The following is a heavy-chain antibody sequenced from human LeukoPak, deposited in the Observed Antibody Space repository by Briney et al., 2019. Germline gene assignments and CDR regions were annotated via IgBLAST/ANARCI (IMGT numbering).Heavy chain of an antibody. CDR2: ISGDGSLT. J-gene: IGHJ6*02. CDR3: ASLLTPYHGSGGGGMDV. V-gene: IGHV3-74*01. D-gene: IGHD3-10*01. CDR1: GFTFSTPW. Sequence: GGSLRLSCAASGFTFSTPWMYWVRQAPGKEFVWVSRISGDGSLTSYADSVRGRFTISRDNAKETLYLQMTSLRVEDTAVYSCASLLTPYHGSGGGGMDVWGQGTTVTVSS.